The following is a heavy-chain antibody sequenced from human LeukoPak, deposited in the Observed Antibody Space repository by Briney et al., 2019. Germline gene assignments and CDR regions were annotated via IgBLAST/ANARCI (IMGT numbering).Heavy chain of an antibody. CDR1: GYSITNYW. V-gene: IGHV5-51*01. D-gene: IGHD2-15*01. CDR3: ARQEYCSGDSCYTWFDP. J-gene: IGHJ5*02. CDR2: IYPADSDI. Sequence: GESLKISCKGSGYSITNYWIAWVRQMPGKGLEWMGIIYPADSDIRYSPSFQGQVTISADKSISTAYLQWSSLKASDTAMYYCARQEYCSGDSCYTWFDPWGQGTLVTVSS.